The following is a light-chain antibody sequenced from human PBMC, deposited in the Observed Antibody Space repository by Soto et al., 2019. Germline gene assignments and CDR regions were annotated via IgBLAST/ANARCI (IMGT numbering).Light chain of an antibody. V-gene: IGKV3-15*01. CDR2: GAS. Sequence: EIVLTQSPGTVSLSQGERATLSCRASQSVSSNYLAWYQQKHGQAPRLLIYGASTRATGIPARFSGSGSGTEFTLTISSLQSEDFAVYYCQQYNNWRFGQGTKVDIK. CDR3: QQYNNWR. J-gene: IGKJ1*01. CDR1: QSVSSN.